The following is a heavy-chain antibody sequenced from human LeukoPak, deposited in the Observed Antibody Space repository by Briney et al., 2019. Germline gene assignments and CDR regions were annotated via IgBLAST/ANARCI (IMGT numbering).Heavy chain of an antibody. Sequence: SETLSLTCAVYGGSFSGYYWSWIRQPPGKGLEWIGEINHSGSTNYNPSLKSRVTISVDTSKNQFSLKPSSVTAADTAVYYCARGIVAVGNIDYWGQGTLVTVSS. CDR1: GGSFSGYY. D-gene: IGHD6-13*01. J-gene: IGHJ4*02. CDR2: INHSGST. V-gene: IGHV4-34*01. CDR3: ARGIVAVGNIDY.